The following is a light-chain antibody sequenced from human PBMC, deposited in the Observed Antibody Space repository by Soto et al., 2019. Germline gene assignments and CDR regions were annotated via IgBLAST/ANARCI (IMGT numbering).Light chain of an antibody. CDR1: QSVTNN. CDR2: YAS. Sequence: EIVLTQSPATLSWSTGARATLSCRASQSVTNNLVWYQQKPGQAPRLHIYYASNRATGVPARFSGSGFGTDFTLTISSLEPEDFAVYYCQQRVNWPLFSFGPGTKLDIK. J-gene: IGKJ3*01. V-gene: IGKV3-11*01. CDR3: QQRVNWPLFS.